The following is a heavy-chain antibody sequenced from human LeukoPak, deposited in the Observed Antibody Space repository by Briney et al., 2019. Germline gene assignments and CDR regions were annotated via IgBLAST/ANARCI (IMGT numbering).Heavy chain of an antibody. J-gene: IGHJ4*02. Sequence: GGSLRLSCAASGFTFSSYAMSWVRQAPGKGLEWVSAISGSGGSTYYADSVKGRFTISRDNSKNTLYLQMNSLRAEDTAVYYCARGSTYYDSSGQVPFDYWGQGTLVTVSS. CDR2: ISGSGGST. CDR3: ARGSTYYDSSGQVPFDY. V-gene: IGHV3-23*01. CDR1: GFTFSSYA. D-gene: IGHD3-22*01.